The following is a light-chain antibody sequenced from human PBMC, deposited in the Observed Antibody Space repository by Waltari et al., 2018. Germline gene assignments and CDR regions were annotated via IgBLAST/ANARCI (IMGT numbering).Light chain of an antibody. CDR2: AAS. CDR3: QQLGT. V-gene: IGKV1-9*01. Sequence: DIQLTQSPSFLSASVGERVTITCRARQCISSYLAWYQQKPGQAPKRLIYAASTLQSGVPSRFSGSGSGTEFTLTISSLQPEDFATYYCQQLGTFGQGTKVEIK. CDR1: QCISSY. J-gene: IGKJ1*01.